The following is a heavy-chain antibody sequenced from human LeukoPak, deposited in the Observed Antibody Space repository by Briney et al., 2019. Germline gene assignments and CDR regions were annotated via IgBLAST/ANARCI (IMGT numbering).Heavy chain of an antibody. CDR1: GFTFSSYW. D-gene: IGHD3-22*01. Sequence: GGSLRLSCAASGFTFSSYWMSWVRQAPGKGLEWVANIEQDGSEKYYVDSVKGRFTISRDNAKNSLYLQMNSLRAEDTAVYYCALNTYYYDSSGYYWGQGTLVTVSS. CDR2: IEQDGSEK. J-gene: IGHJ4*02. CDR3: ALNTYYYDSSGYY. V-gene: IGHV3-7*03.